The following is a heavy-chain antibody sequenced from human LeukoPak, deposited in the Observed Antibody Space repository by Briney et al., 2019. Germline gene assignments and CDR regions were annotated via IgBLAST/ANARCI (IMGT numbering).Heavy chain of an antibody. CDR3: ARGRPVLLWFGEPSNWFDP. CDR1: GDSISTYD. J-gene: IGHJ5*02. D-gene: IGHD3-10*01. Sequence: SETLSLTCTVSGDSISTYDWSWIRQPAGKGLEWIGRFYTRGSTNYNPSLKSRVTISVDTSKNQFSLKLSSVTAADTAVYYCARGRPVLLWFGEPSNWFDPWGQGTLVTVSS. V-gene: IGHV4-4*07. CDR2: FYTRGST.